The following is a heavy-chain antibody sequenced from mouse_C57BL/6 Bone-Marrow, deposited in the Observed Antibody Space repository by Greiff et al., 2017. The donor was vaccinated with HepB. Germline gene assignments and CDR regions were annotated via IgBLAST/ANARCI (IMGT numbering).Heavy chain of an antibody. CDR1: GFTFSDYY. CDR3: ARDRYYGSSYYAMDY. J-gene: IGHJ4*01. V-gene: IGHV5-16*01. D-gene: IGHD1-1*01. CDR2: INYDGSST. Sequence: EVQRVESEGGLVQPGSSLKLSCTASGFTFSDYYMAWVRQVPEKGLEWVANINYDGSSTYYLDSLKSRFIISRDNAKNILYLQMSSLKSEDTATYYCARDRYYGSSYYAMDYWGQGTSVTVSS.